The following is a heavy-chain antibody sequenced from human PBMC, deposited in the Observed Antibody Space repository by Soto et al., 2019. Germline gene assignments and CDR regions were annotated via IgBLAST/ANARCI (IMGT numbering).Heavy chain of an antibody. D-gene: IGHD2-15*01. CDR1: GYTFTGYY. CDR3: ARDLAKGGGSAGFDY. V-gene: IGHV1-2*02. CDR2: INPNSGGT. Sequence: QVQLVQSGAEVKKPGASVKVSCKASGYTFTGYYIHWVRQAPGQGLEWMGWINPNSGGTKYPQKFQGRVNMTRDTSIRTVYMSMTGLKADDTAVYFCARDLAKGGGSAGFDYWGQGTLVAFSS. J-gene: IGHJ4*02.